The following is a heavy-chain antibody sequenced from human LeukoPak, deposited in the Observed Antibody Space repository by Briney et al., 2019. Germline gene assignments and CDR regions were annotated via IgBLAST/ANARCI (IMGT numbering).Heavy chain of an antibody. Sequence: GASVKVSCKASGYTFTSYYMHWVRQAPGQGLEWMGIINPSGGSTSYAQKFQGRVTMTRDTSTSTAYMELSSLRSEDTAVYYCATDAPDKDIVVVPAFHYWGQGTLVTVSS. J-gene: IGHJ4*02. V-gene: IGHV1-46*01. CDR3: ATDAPDKDIVVVPAFHY. CDR2: INPSGGST. D-gene: IGHD2-2*01. CDR1: GYTFTSYY.